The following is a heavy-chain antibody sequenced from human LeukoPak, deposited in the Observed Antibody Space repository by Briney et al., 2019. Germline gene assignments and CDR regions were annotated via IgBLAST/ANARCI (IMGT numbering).Heavy chain of an antibody. V-gene: IGHV4-34*01. Sequence: SETLSLTCAVYGESFSGYYWGWIRHPPGKGLEWIGEINQSGTTNYSPSLKSRVSISVDPSKNQFSLRLNSVNAADTAVYFCARGPSHGGKYRGFFDHWGQGTLVTVSS. CDR3: ARGPSHGGKYRGFFDH. CDR1: GESFSGYY. CDR2: INQSGTT. D-gene: IGHD4-23*01. J-gene: IGHJ4*02.